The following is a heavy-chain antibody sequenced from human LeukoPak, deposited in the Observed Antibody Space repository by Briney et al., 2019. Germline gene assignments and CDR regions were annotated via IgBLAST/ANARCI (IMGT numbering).Heavy chain of an antibody. CDR1: GFTFTSYG. J-gene: IGHJ3*02. Sequence: GQSLRLSCEASGFTFTSYGMHWVRQAPGKGLEWVAVIWYDGSNKYYADSVKGRFTISRDNSKNTLYLRMNSLRAEDTAVYYCARDVPAYYYDSSGYTDAFDIWGQGTMVTVSS. CDR3: ARDVPAYYYDSSGYTDAFDI. CDR2: IWYDGSNK. D-gene: IGHD3-22*01. V-gene: IGHV3-33*01.